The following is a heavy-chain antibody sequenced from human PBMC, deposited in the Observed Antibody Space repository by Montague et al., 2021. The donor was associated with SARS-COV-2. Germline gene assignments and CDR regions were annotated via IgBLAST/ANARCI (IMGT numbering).Heavy chain of an antibody. CDR3: ARDQVLWFGEHVV. D-gene: IGHD3-10*01. CDR1: GFTFSSYS. V-gene: IGHV3-48*02. J-gene: IGHJ4*02. CDR2: ISSSISTI. Sequence: SLRLSCAASGFTFSSYSMNWVRQTPGKGLEWVSYISSSISTIYXXXSXXGRFTISRDNAKNSLYLQLNSLRDEDTAVYYCARDQVLWFGEHVVWGQGTLVTVSS.